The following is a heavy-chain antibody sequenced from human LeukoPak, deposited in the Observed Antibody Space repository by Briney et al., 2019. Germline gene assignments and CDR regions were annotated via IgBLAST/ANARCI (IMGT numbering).Heavy chain of an antibody. Sequence: AASVKVSCKASGYTFTGYYMHWVRPAPGQGLVWKGTINPNSGGTNYAQKFQGRVTMTRDTSISTAYMELSMLRSADTAVYYCATDSSGWRTDAFDIWGQGTMVTVSS. CDR1: GYTFTGYY. D-gene: IGHD6-19*01. CDR3: ATDSSGWRTDAFDI. J-gene: IGHJ3*02. V-gene: IGHV1-2*02. CDR2: INPNSGGT.